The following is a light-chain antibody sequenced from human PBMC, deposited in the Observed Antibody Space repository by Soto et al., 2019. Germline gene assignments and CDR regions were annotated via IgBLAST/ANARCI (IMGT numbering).Light chain of an antibody. V-gene: IGKV3-15*01. Sequence: EIVMTQSPATLSVSPGERATLSCRASQSVSSNLAWYQQKPGQAPRLLIYGASTRATGIPARFSGSGSGTEFTLTISSLQSEDFAVNYCETYGSYPLTTLGQRPLLEIK. CDR1: QSVSSN. CDR2: GAS. J-gene: IGKJ5*01. CDR3: ETYGSYPLTT.